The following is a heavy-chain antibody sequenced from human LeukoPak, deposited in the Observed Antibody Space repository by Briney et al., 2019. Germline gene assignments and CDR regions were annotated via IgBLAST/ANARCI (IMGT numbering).Heavy chain of an antibody. CDR1: GFTFSSFG. CDR3: ASERTTVTTGFFAY. CDR2: IWYDGSNK. J-gene: IGHJ4*02. V-gene: IGHV3-33*01. D-gene: IGHD4-17*01. Sequence: GGSLRLSCAASGFTFSSFGMHWVRQAPGKGLEWVAVIWYDGSNKEYADSVKGRFTISRDNSKNTLYLQMNTLRAEDTAVYYCASERTTVTTGFFAYWGQGSLVTVS.